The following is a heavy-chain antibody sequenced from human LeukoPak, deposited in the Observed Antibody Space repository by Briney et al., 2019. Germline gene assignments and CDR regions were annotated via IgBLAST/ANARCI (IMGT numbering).Heavy chain of an antibody. V-gene: IGHV3-7*01. Sequence: GGSLRLSCAVSGFTFSNYWMTWVRQAPGKGLEWVANIKHDGSGPSYLDSVRGRFTISRDNARNSLSLQMTSLRAEDTAVYYCARAREITVSGMDFFGYWRQGTLVTVSS. D-gene: IGHD6-19*01. CDR3: ARAREITVSGMDFFGY. J-gene: IGHJ4*02. CDR2: IKHDGSGP. CDR1: GFTFSNYW.